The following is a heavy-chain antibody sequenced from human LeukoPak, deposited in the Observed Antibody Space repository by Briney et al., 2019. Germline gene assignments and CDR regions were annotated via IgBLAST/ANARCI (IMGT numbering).Heavy chain of an antibody. CDR3: AKDNGGYQSYYYYYGMDV. CDR2: ISYDGSSK. D-gene: IGHD2-8*01. CDR1: GFTFSSYG. J-gene: IGHJ6*02. V-gene: IGHV3-30*18. Sequence: GRSLRLPCAASGFTFSSYGMHWVRQAPGKGLEWVAVISYDGSSKYYADSVKGRFTISRDNSKNTLYLQMNSLRAEDTAVYYCAKDNGGYQSYYYYYGMDVWGQGTTVTVSS.